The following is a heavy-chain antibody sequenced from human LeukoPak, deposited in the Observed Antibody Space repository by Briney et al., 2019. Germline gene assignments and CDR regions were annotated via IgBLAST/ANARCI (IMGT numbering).Heavy chain of an antibody. V-gene: IGHV4-4*02. D-gene: IGHD6-6*01. CDR2: IYHTGNS. Sequence: GSLRLPCAASGFKFSSYSMKWVRQSPGKGLEWIGEIYHTGNSNYNPSLKSRVTISVDKSKNQFSMKLISVTAEDTAFYYCARDVGARLPGYWGQGILVTVSS. CDR3: ARDVGARLPGY. J-gene: IGHJ4*02. CDR1: GFKFSSYS.